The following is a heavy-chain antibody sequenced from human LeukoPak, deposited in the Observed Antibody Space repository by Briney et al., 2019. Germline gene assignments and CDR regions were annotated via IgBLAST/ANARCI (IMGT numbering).Heavy chain of an antibody. J-gene: IGHJ4*02. CDR1: GFTFSNYW. CDR2: INSDGSMT. CDR3: ARPLWAGYSFGH. V-gene: IGHV3-74*01. Sequence: GGSLRLSCAASGFTFSNYWMHWVRQAPGEGLEWVSQINSDGSMTTYADCVKGRFTISRDNAKNTLYLQMHSLRGEDTAVYYCARPLWAGYSFGHWGQGILVSVSS. D-gene: IGHD3/OR15-3a*01.